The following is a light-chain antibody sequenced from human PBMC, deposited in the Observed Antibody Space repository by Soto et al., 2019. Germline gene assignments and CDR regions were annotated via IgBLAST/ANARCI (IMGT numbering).Light chain of an antibody. Sequence: QSALTQPASVSGSPGQSVTISCTGTSSDIGAYKYVSWYQHHPGKSPRLMIYEVSNRPSGVSNLFSASKSGNTASLTISGLQAEDDADYYCCSYRSTSTLVFGGGTKVTVL. V-gene: IGLV2-14*01. CDR2: EVS. J-gene: IGLJ2*01. CDR3: CSYRSTSTLV. CDR1: SSDIGAYKY.